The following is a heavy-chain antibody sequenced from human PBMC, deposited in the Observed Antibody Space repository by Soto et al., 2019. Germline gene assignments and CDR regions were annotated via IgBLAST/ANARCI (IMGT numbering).Heavy chain of an antibody. V-gene: IGHV1-8*01. CDR2: INPNSGNI. D-gene: IGHD3-10*01. J-gene: IGHJ4*02. Sequence: ASVKVSCKAAGDTFTSYDINWVRQATGHGLEWMGLINPNSGNIGYAQKFQGRVTMTRDTAIRTAYMEVSRLRSDDTAVYYCASGPASGTYYLLHXWGQVTPFTVSX. CDR1: GDTFTSYD. CDR3: ASGPASGTYYLLHX.